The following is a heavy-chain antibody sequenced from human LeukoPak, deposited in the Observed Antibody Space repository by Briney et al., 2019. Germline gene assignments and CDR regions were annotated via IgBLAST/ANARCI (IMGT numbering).Heavy chain of an antibody. D-gene: IGHD6-19*01. CDR1: GFTFSDDY. J-gene: IGHJ5*02. CDR2: ISSSGSTI. Sequence: GGSLRLSCAASGFTFSDDYMSWIRQAPGKGLEWVSYISSSGSTIYYADSVKGRFTISRDNAKNSLYLQMNSLRAEDTAVYYCARDGAAVAYNWFDPWGQGTLVTVSS. V-gene: IGHV3-11*01. CDR3: ARDGAAVAYNWFDP.